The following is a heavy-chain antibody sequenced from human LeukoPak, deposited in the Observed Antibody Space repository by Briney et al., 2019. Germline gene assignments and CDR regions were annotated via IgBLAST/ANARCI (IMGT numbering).Heavy chain of an antibody. J-gene: IGHJ4*02. Sequence: GGSLRLSCAASGFTFSGYYMSWIRQAPGKGLEWISYISHRVSDVQYADSVKGRFTISRDNSKNTLYLQMNSLRAEDTAVYYCAKDRASKDNGNYPFISFWGQGTLVTVSS. CDR1: GFTFSGYY. CDR3: AKDRASKDNGNYPFISF. V-gene: IGHV3-11*01. CDR2: ISHRVSDV. D-gene: IGHD3-16*02.